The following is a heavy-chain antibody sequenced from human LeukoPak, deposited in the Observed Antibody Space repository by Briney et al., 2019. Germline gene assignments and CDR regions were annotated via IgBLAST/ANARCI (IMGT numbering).Heavy chain of an antibody. CDR2: ISAYNGNT. Sequence: ASVKVSCKASGYTFTSYGISWVRQAPGQGLEWMGWISAYNGNTNYAQKLQGRVTMTTDTSTSTAYMELRSLRSDDTAVYYCARNGDYGGTNNWFDPWGQGTLVTVSS. D-gene: IGHD4-17*01. V-gene: IGHV1-18*01. CDR1: GYTFTSYG. J-gene: IGHJ5*02. CDR3: ARNGDYGGTNNWFDP.